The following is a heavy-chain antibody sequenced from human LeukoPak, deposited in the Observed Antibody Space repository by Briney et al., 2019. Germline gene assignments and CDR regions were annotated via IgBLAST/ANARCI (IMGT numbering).Heavy chain of an antibody. V-gene: IGHV3-30-3*01. CDR1: GFTFSSYA. Sequence: GRSLRLSCAASGFTFSSYAMHWVRQAPGKGLEWVAVISYDGSNKYYADSVKGRFTISRDNSKNTLYLQMNSLRAEDTAVYYCARVWAGAGTGPWGQGTLVTVSS. CDR3: ARVWAGAGTGP. J-gene: IGHJ4*02. D-gene: IGHD6-19*01. CDR2: ISYDGSNK.